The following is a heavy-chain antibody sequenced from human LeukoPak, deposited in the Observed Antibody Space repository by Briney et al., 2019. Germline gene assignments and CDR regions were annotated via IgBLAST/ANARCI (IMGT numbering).Heavy chain of an antibody. V-gene: IGHV4-39*07. CDR2: IYSSDST. Sequence: SETLSLTCSVSGASLSSGSNYWGWLRHPPGRALEWIGSIYSSDSTYYNPSLKSRVIIIIDTPKNHFSLTLSSVTAADTAVYYCARSDGYGLVGIWGQGTMVTVSS. CDR3: ARSDGYGLVGI. CDR1: GASLSSGSNY. D-gene: IGHD3-10*01. J-gene: IGHJ3*02.